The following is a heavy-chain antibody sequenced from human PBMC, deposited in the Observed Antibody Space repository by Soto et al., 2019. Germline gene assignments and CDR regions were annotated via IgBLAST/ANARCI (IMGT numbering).Heavy chain of an antibody. CDR2: IYYSGST. CDR1: GGSISSGDYY. V-gene: IGHV4-30-4*01. J-gene: IGHJ4*02. Sequence: SETLSLTCTVSGGSISSGDYYWSWIRQPPGKGLEWIGYIYYSGSTYYNPSLKSRVTISVDTSKNQFSLKLSSVTAADTAVYYCASVKSPPYYFDYWGQGTLVTVSS. CDR3: ASVKSPPYYFDY.